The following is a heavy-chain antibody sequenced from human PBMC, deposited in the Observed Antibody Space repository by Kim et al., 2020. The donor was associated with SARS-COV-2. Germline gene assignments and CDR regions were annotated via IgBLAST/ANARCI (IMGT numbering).Heavy chain of an antibody. CDR1: VYTFTTYG. J-gene: IGHJ4*02. CDR2: ITAYNGNT. CDR3: AKDYRTNSESYSGSEY. Sequence: ASVKVSCKASVYTFTTYGISWVRQAPGQGLEWMGWITAYNGNTNYAQKFPGRVTMTTDTSTSTAYMELRSLTSDDTAVYYCAKDYRTNSESYSGSEYWGQGALFTVSS. D-gene: IGHD1-26*01. V-gene: IGHV1-18*01.